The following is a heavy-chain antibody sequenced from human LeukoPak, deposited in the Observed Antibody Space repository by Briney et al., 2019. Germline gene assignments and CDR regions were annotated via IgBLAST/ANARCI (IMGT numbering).Heavy chain of an antibody. D-gene: IGHD2-2*01. CDR1: GFTFNNYA. CDR3: AKEPREYCSSTSCPNWFDS. V-gene: IGHV3-23*01. CDR2: ISASGGTT. J-gene: IGHJ5*01. Sequence: AGSLRLSCAASGFTFNNYAMSWVRQAPGKGLEWVSAISASGGTTYYADSVKGRFTISRDNSENTLFLQMNSLRDEDRAVYYCAKEPREYCSSTSCPNWFDSWGQGTLVTVSS.